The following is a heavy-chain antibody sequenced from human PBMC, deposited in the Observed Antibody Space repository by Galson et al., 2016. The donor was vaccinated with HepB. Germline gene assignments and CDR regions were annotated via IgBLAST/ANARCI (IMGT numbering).Heavy chain of an antibody. V-gene: IGHV3-23*01. Sequence: SLRLSCAASGFTFRSCAMSWVRQAPGKGLEWVSSISGTGVNTYYADSVKDRFTVSRDNSKNTLYLLMNSLRDEDTALYYCAKGRLNWSYGDFWGQGTLVTVSS. CDR2: ISGTGVNT. D-gene: IGHD1-7*01. J-gene: IGHJ4*02. CDR3: AKGRLNWSYGDF. CDR1: GFTFRSCA.